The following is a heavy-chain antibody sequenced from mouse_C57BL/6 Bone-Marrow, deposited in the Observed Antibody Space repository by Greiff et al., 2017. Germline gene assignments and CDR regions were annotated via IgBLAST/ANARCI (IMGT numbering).Heavy chain of an antibody. CDR2: ISDGGSYT. D-gene: IGHD2-3*01. CDR3: ARQAIYDGYYVVDY. V-gene: IGHV5-4*03. J-gene: IGHJ2*01. CDR1: GFTFSSYA. Sequence: EVKLMESGGGLVKPGGSLKLSCAASGFTFSSYAMSWVRQTPEQRLEWVATISDGGSYTYYPDNVKGRFTIARDNAKNNLYLQMSQLKSEDTAMYYCARQAIYDGYYVVDYWGQGTTLTVAS.